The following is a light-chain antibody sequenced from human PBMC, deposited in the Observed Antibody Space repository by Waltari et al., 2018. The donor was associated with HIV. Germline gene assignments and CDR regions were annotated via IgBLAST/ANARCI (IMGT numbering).Light chain of an antibody. CDR1: ASAKHS. V-gene: IGLV3-25*03. J-gene: IGLJ3*02. CDR3: QSADSSGTYWV. Sequence: SYELTQPPSASVSPGQTARTTCSGAASAKHSAYWYQKKPGQAPVLVIYKDCERPSGMPERFSGSSSGRTVTLTISGVQAEDEADYYCQSADSSGTYWVFGGGTKLTVL. CDR2: KDC.